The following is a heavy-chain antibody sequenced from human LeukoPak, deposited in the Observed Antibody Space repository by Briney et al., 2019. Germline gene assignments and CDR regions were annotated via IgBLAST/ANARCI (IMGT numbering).Heavy chain of an antibody. D-gene: IGHD2-21*01. Sequence: ASVKVSCKASGYTFTNYNVNWVRQATGQGLEWMGWMNPISGYTGYAQKFQVRVTMTRDTSISTAYMELSSLRSEDTAVYYCARGLDGDFLDYNWFDSWGQGTLVTVSS. CDR3: ARGLDGDFLDYNWFDS. CDR1: GYTFTNYN. CDR2: MNPISGYT. V-gene: IGHV1-8*01. J-gene: IGHJ5*01.